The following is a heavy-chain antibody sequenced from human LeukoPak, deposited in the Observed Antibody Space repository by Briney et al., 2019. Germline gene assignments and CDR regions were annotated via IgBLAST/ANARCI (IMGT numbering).Heavy chain of an antibody. V-gene: IGHV3-23*01. J-gene: IGHJ4*02. CDR2: ISGSGGST. Sequence: GGSLRLSCAASGFTFSSYAMSWVRQAPGKGLGWVSAISGSGGSTYYADSVKGRFTISRDNSKNTLYLQMNSLRAEDTAVYYCAKVPGIQLWSYFDYWGQGTLVTVSS. CDR1: GFTFSSYA. D-gene: IGHD5-18*01. CDR3: AKVPGIQLWSYFDY.